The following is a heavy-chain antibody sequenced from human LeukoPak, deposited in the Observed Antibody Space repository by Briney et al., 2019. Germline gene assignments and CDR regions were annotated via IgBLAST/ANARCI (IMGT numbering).Heavy chain of an antibody. CDR1: GYTFTGYY. CDR3: ARDGLLWFGELLPYYYYYMDV. Sequence: GASVKVSCKASGYTFTGYYMHWVRQAPGQGLEWMGWINPNSGGTNYAQKFQGRVTMTRDTSISTACMELSRLRSDDTAVYYCARDGLLWFGELLPYYYYYMDVWGKGTTVTISS. V-gene: IGHV1-2*02. D-gene: IGHD3-10*01. J-gene: IGHJ6*03. CDR2: INPNSGGT.